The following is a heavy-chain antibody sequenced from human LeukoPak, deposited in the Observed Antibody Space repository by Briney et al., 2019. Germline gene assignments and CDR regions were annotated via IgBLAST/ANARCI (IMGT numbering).Heavy chain of an antibody. D-gene: IGHD1-26*01. V-gene: IGHV3-9*01. CDR2: ISWNSGSI. CDR3: ARVEKKLIVGTTNHWFDP. J-gene: IGHJ5*02. CDR1: GFTFDDYA. Sequence: GGSLRLSCAASGFTFDDYAMHWVRQAPGKGLEWVSGISWNSGSIGYADSVKGRFTISRDNAKNSLYLQMNSLRADDTAVYYCARVEKKLIVGTTNHWFDPWGQGTLVTVSS.